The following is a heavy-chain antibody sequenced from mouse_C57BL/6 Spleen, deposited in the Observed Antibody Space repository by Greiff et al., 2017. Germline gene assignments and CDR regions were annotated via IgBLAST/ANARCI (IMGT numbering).Heavy chain of an antibody. CDR2: INPGSGGT. J-gene: IGHJ3*01. V-gene: IGHV1-54*01. D-gene: IGHD2-3*01. Sequence: QVQLQQSGAELVRPGTSVKVSCKASGYAFTNYLIEWVKQRPGQGLEWIGVINPGSGGTNYNEKFKGKATLTADKSSSTAYMQLSSLTSEDSAVYFCARIYDGPWFAYWGQGTLVTVSA. CDR1: GYAFTNYL. CDR3: ARIYDGPWFAY.